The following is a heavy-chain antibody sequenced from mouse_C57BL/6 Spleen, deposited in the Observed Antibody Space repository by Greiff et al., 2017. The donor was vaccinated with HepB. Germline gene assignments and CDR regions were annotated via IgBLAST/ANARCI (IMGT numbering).Heavy chain of an antibody. Sequence: EVQLQESGGDLVKPGGSLELSCAASGFTFSSYGMSWVRQTPDKRLEWVATISSGGSYTYYPDSVKGRFTISRDNAKNTLYLQMSSLKSEDTAMYYCARKSSYDAMDYWGQGTSVTVSS. CDR3: ARKSSYDAMDY. D-gene: IGHD1-1*01. CDR2: ISSGGSYT. CDR1: GFTFSSYG. J-gene: IGHJ4*01. V-gene: IGHV5-6*01.